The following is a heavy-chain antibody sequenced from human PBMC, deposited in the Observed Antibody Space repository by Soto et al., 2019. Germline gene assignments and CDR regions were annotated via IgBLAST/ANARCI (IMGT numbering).Heavy chain of an antibody. J-gene: IGHJ4*02. CDR1: GFTFSSYG. CDR2: IWYDGSNK. D-gene: IGHD6-19*01. CDR3: ARDYFPYDSSGWGFDY. V-gene: IGHV3-33*01. Sequence: PGGSLRLSCAASGFTFSSYGMHWVRQAPGKGLEWVAVIWYDGSNKYYADSVKGRFTISRDNSKNTLYLQMNSLRAEDTAVYYCARDYFPYDSSGWGFDYWGQGTLVTVSS.